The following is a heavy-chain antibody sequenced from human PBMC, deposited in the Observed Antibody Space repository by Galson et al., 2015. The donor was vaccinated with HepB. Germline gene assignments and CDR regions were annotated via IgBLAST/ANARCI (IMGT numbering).Heavy chain of an antibody. J-gene: IGHJ4*02. CDR1: GGSISSSYYY. Sequence: ETLSLTCTVSGGSISSSYYYWGWIRQPPGKGLEWIGSVYYSGSTDYNPSLKSRVTLSVDPSKNQFSLRMSSVTAANTAVYYCAKQWGGYCSGGNCYPITYWGQGTLVTVTS. CDR3: AKQWGGYCSGGNCYPITY. CDR2: VYYSGST. V-gene: IGHV4-39*01. D-gene: IGHD2-15*01.